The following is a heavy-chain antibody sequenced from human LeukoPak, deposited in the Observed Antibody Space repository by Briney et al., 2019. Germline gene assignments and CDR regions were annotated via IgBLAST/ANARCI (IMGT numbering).Heavy chain of an antibody. V-gene: IGHV3-7*01. CDR2: IKQDGSEK. J-gene: IGHJ3*02. D-gene: IGHD2-2*01. Sequence: GGSLRLSCAASGFTFSSYWMSWVRQAPGKGLEWVANIKQDGSEKYYVDSVKGRFTISRDNAKNSLYLQMNSLRAEDTAVYYCARVDDCSTWNDAFDIWGQGTMVTVSS. CDR3: ARVDDCSTWNDAFDI. CDR1: GFTFSSYW.